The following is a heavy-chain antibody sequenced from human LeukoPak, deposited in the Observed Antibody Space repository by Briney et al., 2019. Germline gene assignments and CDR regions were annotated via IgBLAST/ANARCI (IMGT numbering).Heavy chain of an antibody. CDR2: IYTSGST. Sequence: PSGTLSLTCTVSGGSISYFYWSWIRQPAGKGLEWIGRIYTSGSTNYNPSLKSRVTMSVDTSNNQFSLRLRFVTAADTAVYYCARDSGTTGEVKFDPWGQGTLVTVSS. V-gene: IGHV4-4*07. J-gene: IGHJ5*02. CDR1: GGSISYFY. CDR3: ARDSGTTGEVKFDP. D-gene: IGHD3-10*01.